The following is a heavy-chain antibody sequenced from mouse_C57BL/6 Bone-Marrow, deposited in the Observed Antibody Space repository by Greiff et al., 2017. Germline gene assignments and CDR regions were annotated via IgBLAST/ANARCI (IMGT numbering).Heavy chain of an antibody. D-gene: IGHD3-3*01. CDR2: INPNNGGT. J-gene: IGHJ3*01. V-gene: IGHV1-18*01. CDR1: GYTFTDYN. CDR3: ARRAFAY. Sequence: VKLQQSGPELVKPGASVKIPCKASGYTFTDYNMDWVKQSHGKSLEWIGDINPNNGGTIYNQKFKGKATLTVDKSSSTAYLELRSLTSEDTAVYYCARRAFAYWGQGTLVTVSA.